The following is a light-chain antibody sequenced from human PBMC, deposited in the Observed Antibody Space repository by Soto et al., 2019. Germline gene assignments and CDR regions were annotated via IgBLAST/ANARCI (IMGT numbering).Light chain of an antibody. Sequence: EIVLTQSPGTLSLSPGETATLSCRTSQTVSSSYVAWDQQKPGQAPRLLIFGATSRAPGVPDRFNGRGFATDFTLIISRLEPEDSAVYYCQQYDTSGTFGQGTKLEIK. J-gene: IGKJ2*01. CDR3: QQYDTSGT. CDR2: GAT. CDR1: QTVSSSY. V-gene: IGKV3-20*01.